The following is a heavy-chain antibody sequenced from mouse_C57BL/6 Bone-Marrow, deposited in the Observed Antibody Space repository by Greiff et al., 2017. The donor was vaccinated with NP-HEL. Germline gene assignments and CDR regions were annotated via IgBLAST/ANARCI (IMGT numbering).Heavy chain of an antibody. CDR1: GYAFSSYW. J-gene: IGHJ4*01. CDR2: IYPGDGDT. V-gene: IGHV1-80*01. D-gene: IGHD2-10*02. Sequence: VQLQQSGAELVKPGASVKISCKASGYAFSSYWMNWVKQRPGKGLEWIGQIYPGDGDTNYNGKFKGKATLTADKSSSTAYMQLSSLTSEDSAVYFCARWGMVSTGYYAMDYWGQGTSVTVSS. CDR3: ARWGMVSTGYYAMDY.